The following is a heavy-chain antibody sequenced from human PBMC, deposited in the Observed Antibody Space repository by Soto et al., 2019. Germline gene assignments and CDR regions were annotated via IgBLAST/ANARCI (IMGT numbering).Heavy chain of an antibody. D-gene: IGHD4-17*01. J-gene: IGHJ4*02. CDR2: IIPIFGTA. CDR3: ARDAPGYGDYGRELFDY. Sequence: QVQLVQSGAEVKKPGSSVKVSCKASGGTFSSYAISWVRQAPGQGLEWMGGIIPIFGTANYAQKFQGRVTITAXXSXSXAYMELSSLRSEDTAVYYCARDAPGYGDYGRELFDYWGQGTLVTVSS. V-gene: IGHV1-69*12. CDR1: GGTFSSYA.